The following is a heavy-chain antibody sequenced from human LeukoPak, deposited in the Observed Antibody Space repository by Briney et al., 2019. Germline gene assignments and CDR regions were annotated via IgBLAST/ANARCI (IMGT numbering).Heavy chain of an antibody. V-gene: IGHV3-48*01. Sequence: PGGSLRLSCAASGFTFSSYDMNWVRQAPGKGLEWVSYISSGGGTTYYADSVKGRFTMSRDNAQNSLHLQMNSLGAEDTAVYYYARDRYCSSASCYAGFDSWGQGTLVTVSS. CDR3: ARDRYCSSASCYAGFDS. CDR1: GFTFSSYD. D-gene: IGHD2-2*01. CDR2: ISSGGGTT. J-gene: IGHJ4*02.